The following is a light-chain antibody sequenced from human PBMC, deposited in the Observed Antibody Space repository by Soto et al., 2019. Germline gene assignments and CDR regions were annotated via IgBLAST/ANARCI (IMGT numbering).Light chain of an antibody. V-gene: IGKV3-20*01. CDR3: QQYGSSPPLS. CDR2: GAS. CDR1: QSVSSYY. J-gene: IGKJ4*01. Sequence: EIVLTQSPGTLSLSPGERATLSCRASQSVSSYYLAWYQQKPGQPPRLLIYGASSRATGIPDRFSGSGSGTDFTLTISRPEPEDFAVYYCQQYGSSPPLSFGGGTKVEIK.